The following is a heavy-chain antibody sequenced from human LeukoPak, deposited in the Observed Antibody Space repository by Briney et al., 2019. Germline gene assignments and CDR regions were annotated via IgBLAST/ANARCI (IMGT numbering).Heavy chain of an antibody. D-gene: IGHD3-10*01. J-gene: IGHJ4*02. V-gene: IGHV3-48*03. CDR1: GFTFSSYE. CDR3: ARWGYGSPFDY. Sequence: PGGSLRLSCAASGFTFSSYEMNWVRQAPGKGLEWVSYISSSGSTIYYADSVKGRFTISRDNAKNSLYLQMNSLRAEDTAVYYCARWGYGSPFDYWGQGTLVTVSS. CDR2: ISSSGSTI.